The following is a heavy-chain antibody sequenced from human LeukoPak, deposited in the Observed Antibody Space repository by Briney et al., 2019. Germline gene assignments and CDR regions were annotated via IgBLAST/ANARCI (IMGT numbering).Heavy chain of an antibody. J-gene: IGHJ5*02. D-gene: IGHD6-19*01. V-gene: IGHV3-7*03. Sequence: GSLRLSCAASGFTFSSYWMSWVRQAPGKGLEWVANIKQDGSEKYYVDSVKGRFTISRDNAKNSLYLQMNSLRAEDTAVYYCAAEIQGSSGSSFDPWGQGTLVTVSS. CDR3: AAEIQGSSGSSFDP. CDR2: IKQDGSEK. CDR1: GFTFSSYW.